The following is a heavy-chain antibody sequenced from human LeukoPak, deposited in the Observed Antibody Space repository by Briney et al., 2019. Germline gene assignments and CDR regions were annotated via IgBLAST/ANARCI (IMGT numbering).Heavy chain of an antibody. Sequence: GGSLRLSCAASGFTFSSHAMGWVRQAPGKGLEWVSSITGSGGSTYYGDSVKGRFTIARDNSKNTLYLQMNSLRAEDTAVYYCARDSSGYSSLDYWGQGTLVTVSS. D-gene: IGHD3-22*01. J-gene: IGHJ4*02. CDR2: ITGSGGST. CDR3: ARDSSGYSSLDY. CDR1: GFTFSSHA. V-gene: IGHV3-23*01.